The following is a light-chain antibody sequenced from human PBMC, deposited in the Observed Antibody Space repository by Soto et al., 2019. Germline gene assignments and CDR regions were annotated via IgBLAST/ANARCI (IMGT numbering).Light chain of an antibody. CDR3: QQSFNTPVS. CDR2: AAS. CDR1: QSISIR. J-gene: IGKJ4*01. Sequence: DIQMTQTPSSLSASVGDRVTITCRASQSISIRLNWYQQQPGRAPKLLIYAASSLQSGFKSRFSGSGSGTEFTLSIRRLQPEDYASYYCQQSFNTPVSFGGGTKLGIK. V-gene: IGKV1-39*01.